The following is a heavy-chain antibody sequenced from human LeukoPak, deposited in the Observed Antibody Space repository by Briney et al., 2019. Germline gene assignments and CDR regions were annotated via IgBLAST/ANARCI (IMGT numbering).Heavy chain of an antibody. D-gene: IGHD6-13*01. V-gene: IGHV4-34*01. CDR1: GGSFSGYY. J-gene: IGHJ4*02. CDR2: INHSGST. CDR3: ARGGKAAAGIYDY. Sequence: SETLSLTCVVYGGSFSGYYWSWIRQPPGKGLEWIGEINHSGSTNYNPSLKSRVTISVDTSKNQFSLKLSSVTAADTAVYYCARGGKAAAGIYDYWGQGTLVTVSS.